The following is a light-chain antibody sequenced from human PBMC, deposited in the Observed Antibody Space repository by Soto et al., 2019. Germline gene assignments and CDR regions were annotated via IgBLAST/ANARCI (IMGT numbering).Light chain of an antibody. CDR1: NANVGSNP. CDR2: DHV. Sequence: QSVLTQPPSASGTPGQRVTISRSTSNANVGSNPVNWYQQLPGMAPKLTIYDHVERPSGVPDRFSGSRSGTAASLAISGLQSEDEAEYYCAAWDDSLHAWGIGGGTKVTVL. CDR3: AAWDDSLHAWG. J-gene: IGLJ2*01. V-gene: IGLV1-44*01.